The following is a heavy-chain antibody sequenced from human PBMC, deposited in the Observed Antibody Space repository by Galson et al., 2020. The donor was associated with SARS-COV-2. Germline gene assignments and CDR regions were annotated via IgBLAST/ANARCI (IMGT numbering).Heavy chain of an antibody. V-gene: IGHV3-11*01. J-gene: IGHJ3*02. D-gene: IGHD2-21*02. CDR3: ARGKWVTSGAFDI. CDR1: EFTVSDYF. CDR2: ISNSGRTE. Sequence: KIGESLKISCAASEFTVSDYFMSWIRQAPGKGLEWISYISNSGRTEYYADSVKGRFTISRDNARNSLYLQMNSLRAEDTAVYYCARGKWVTSGAFDIWGQGTMVTVSS.